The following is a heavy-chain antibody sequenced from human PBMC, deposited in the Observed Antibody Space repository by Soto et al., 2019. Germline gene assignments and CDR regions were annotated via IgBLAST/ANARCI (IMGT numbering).Heavy chain of an antibody. D-gene: IGHD6-13*01. CDR1: GFSLSTSGVG. V-gene: IGHV2-5*01. CDR2: IYWNDDK. CDR3: AHIYSRSWYSTGLNWFDP. Sequence: QITLKESGPTLVKPTQPLTLTCTFSGFSLSTSGVGVGWIRQPPGKALEWLALIYWNDDKRYSPSLKSRLTITKDTSKNQVVLTMTNMDPVDTATYYCAHIYSRSWYSTGLNWFDPWGQGTLVTVSS. J-gene: IGHJ5*02.